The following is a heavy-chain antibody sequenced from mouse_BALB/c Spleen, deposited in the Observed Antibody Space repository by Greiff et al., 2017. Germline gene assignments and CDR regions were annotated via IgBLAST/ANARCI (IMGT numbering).Heavy chain of an antibody. CDR1: GDSITSGY. J-gene: IGHJ4*01. CDR3: ARYPQGSYAMDY. D-gene: IGHD1-1*01. Sequence: ESGPSLVKPSPSLSLTCSVTGDSITSGYLNWFRKFPGNKLAYMGYISYSGSTYYNPSLNSRISITRDTSKNQYYLQLNSVTTEDTATYYCARYPQGSYAMDYWGQGTSVTVAA. V-gene: IGHV3-8*02. CDR2: ISYSGST.